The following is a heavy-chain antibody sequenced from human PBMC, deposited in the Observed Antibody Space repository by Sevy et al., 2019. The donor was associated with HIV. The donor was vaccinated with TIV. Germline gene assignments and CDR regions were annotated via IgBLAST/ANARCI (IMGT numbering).Heavy chain of an antibody. CDR1: GYTFTGYY. V-gene: IGHV1-2*02. J-gene: IGHJ3*02. CDR3: ASIVDTAMGYAFDI. Sequence: ASVKVSCKASGYTFTGYYMHWVRQAPGQGLEWMGWINPNSGGTNYAQKFQGRVTMTRDTSISTAYMELSRLRSDDTAVYYCASIVDTAMGYAFDIWGQGTMVTVSS. CDR2: INPNSGGT. D-gene: IGHD5-18*01.